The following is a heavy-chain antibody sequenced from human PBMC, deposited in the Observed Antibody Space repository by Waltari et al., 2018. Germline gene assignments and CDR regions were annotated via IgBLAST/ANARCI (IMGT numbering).Heavy chain of an antibody. J-gene: IGHJ6*04. D-gene: IGHD3-16*01. CDR1: GGTLCGYC. CDR3: ARGEYNFAWGCSWDV. V-gene: IGHV1-69*05. Sequence: QVQLVQSGAEVRQTGSSVQVSCQASGGTLCGYCIHWGRQAPGQGLEWVGGLITILGKIDLAQKFQGRVSTTTDESTDTAYMELSSLTNEDTGVYYCARGEYNFAWGCSWDVWGKGTTVTVSS. CDR2: LITILGKI.